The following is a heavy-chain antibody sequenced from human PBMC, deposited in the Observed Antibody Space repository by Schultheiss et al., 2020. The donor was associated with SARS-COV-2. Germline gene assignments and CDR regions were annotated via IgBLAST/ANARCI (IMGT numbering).Heavy chain of an antibody. CDR1: GFTFGDYA. CDR2: ISSSSHYI. J-gene: IGHJ6*03. Sequence: GGSLRLSCTASGFTFGDYAMSWFRQAPGKGLEWVSFISSSSHYIYYADSVKGRFIMSRDNSKNTLYLQMNSLRAGDTAVYYCTRDNRLLGVDQYYMDVWGKGTTVTVSS. CDR3: TRDNRLLGVDQYYMDV. V-gene: IGHV3-21*01. D-gene: IGHD3-3*01.